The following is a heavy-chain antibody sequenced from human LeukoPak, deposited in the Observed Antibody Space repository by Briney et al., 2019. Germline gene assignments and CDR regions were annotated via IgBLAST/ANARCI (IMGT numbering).Heavy chain of an antibody. V-gene: IGHV4-30-4*08. Sequence: SETLSLTCIVSGGSISSGDYYWSWIRQPPGKGLEWIGYIYYNGRTYYNPSLESRVTISLDTSKNQFSLKLNSVTAADTAVHYCASTTFNLRGAFDIWGQGTMVTVSS. CDR1: GGSISSGDYY. CDR2: IYYNGRT. CDR3: ASTTFNLRGAFDI. D-gene: IGHD1-26*01. J-gene: IGHJ3*02.